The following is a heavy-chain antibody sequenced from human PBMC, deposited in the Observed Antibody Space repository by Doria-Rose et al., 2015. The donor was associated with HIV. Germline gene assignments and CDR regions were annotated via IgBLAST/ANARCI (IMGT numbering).Heavy chain of an antibody. Sequence: VQLVQSGGGLVQPGRSLRLSCVGSGFSFESYAMHWVRLAPGKGLEWVAGTSWDSGAKGNADSVEGRFIISRDNAKKSVYLEMRSLRPEDTAFYYCAKAPIIGPKYYFYMDVWGKGTSVTVSS. CDR1: GFSFESYA. V-gene: IGHV3-9*01. D-gene: IGHD3-3*01. CDR2: TSWDSGAK. CDR3: AKAPIIGPKYYFYMDV. J-gene: IGHJ6*03.